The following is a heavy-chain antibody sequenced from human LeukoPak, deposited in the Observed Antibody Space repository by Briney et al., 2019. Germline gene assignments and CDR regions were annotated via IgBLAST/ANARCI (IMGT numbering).Heavy chain of an antibody. CDR2: IYYSGST. V-gene: IGHV4-39*01. D-gene: IGHD2-15*01. J-gene: IGHJ3*02. CDR3: VRHLSAGRPAFDI. CDR1: GGSISSSSYY. Sequence: SETLSLTCTASGGSISSSSYYWGWIRQPPGKGLEWIGYIYYSGSTNYNPSLKSRVTISVDTSNNKFSLKLTSLTTADTAVYYCVRHLSAGRPAFDIWGQGTMVTVSS.